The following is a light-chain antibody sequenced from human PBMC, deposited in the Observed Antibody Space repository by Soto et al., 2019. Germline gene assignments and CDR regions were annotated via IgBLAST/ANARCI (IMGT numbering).Light chain of an antibody. CDR2: EVS. Sequence: LTQPASVSGSPGQSITISCTGTSSDVGGYNYVSWYQQHPGKAPKLMIYEVSNRPSGVSNRFSGSKSDNTASLTISGLQAEDEADYYCSSYTSSSTPVFGTGTKVTVL. CDR3: SSYTSSSTPV. J-gene: IGLJ1*01. CDR1: SSDVGGYNY. V-gene: IGLV2-14*01.